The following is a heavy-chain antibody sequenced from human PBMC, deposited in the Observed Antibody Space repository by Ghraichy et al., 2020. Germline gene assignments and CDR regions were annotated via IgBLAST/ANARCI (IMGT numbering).Heavy chain of an antibody. V-gene: IGHV4-39*01. CDR1: GGSISSTSYY. CDR2: IDYSGST. D-gene: IGHD2-15*01. Sequence: SETLSLTCPVSGGSISSTSYYWGWIRQPPGKGRVWIGSIDYSGSTYYNASLKSRATISENTSTNRFSLKLSSVTAADTAVYYCARGKGYCSGGGCYGSDYWGQGTLVTVSS. J-gene: IGHJ4*02. CDR3: ARGKGYCSGGGCYGSDY.